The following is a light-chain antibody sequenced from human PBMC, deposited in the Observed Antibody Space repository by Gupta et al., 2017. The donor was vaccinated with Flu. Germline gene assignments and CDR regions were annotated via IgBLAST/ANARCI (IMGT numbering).Light chain of an antibody. CDR1: NIGSKS. Sequence: SYVLTPPPSVSVAPGQTARITCGGNNIGSKSVHWYQQKPGQAPVLVVYDDSDRPSGTPERFSGSNSGNTATLTISRVEAGDEADYYCQVWDSSSDHVVFGGGTKLTVL. CDR2: DDS. CDR3: QVWDSSSDHVV. V-gene: IGLV3-21*02. J-gene: IGLJ2*01.